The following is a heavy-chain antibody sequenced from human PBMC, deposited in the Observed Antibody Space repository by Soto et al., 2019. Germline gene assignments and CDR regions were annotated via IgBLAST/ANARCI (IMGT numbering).Heavy chain of an antibody. CDR3: VRDRADFSSTYYHYFDV. CDR1: GTSVRHFY. Sequence: SETLSLTCTVSGTSVRHFYWSWIRQSAGKGLEWIGRIYSTGTTNFNPSLKSRLTMSMDMSKNQVSLNLTSVTAADTAVYYCVRDRADFSSTYYHYFDVWGRGTLVTVSS. CDR2: IYSTGTT. J-gene: IGHJ2*01. D-gene: IGHD6-13*01. V-gene: IGHV4-4*07.